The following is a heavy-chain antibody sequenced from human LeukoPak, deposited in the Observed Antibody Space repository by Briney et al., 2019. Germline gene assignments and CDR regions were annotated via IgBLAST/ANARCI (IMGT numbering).Heavy chain of an antibody. D-gene: IGHD6-19*01. CDR2: ISHDGSEK. V-gene: IGHV3-30*18. CDR3: AKDLYSSGWYNYFDP. J-gene: IGHJ5*02. CDR1: GFSISTYG. Sequence: PGGSLRLSCAASGFSISTYGMHWVRQAPGKGLEWVAMISHDGSEKYYVDSAKGRFTISRDNSKNTLYLQMNSLRGEDTAMYYCAKDLYSSGWYNYFDPWGQGTLVTVSS.